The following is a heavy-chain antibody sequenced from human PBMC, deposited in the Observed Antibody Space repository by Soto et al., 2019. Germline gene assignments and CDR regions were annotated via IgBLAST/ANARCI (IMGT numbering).Heavy chain of an antibody. V-gene: IGHV1-69*01. CDR2: IIPIFGTA. CDR1: GGTFSSYA. J-gene: IGHJ6*02. D-gene: IGHD6-19*01. Sequence: QVQLVQSGAEVKKPGSSVKVSCKAPGGTFSSYAISWVRQAPGQGLEWIGGIIPIFGTAKYAQKFQGRVTITADQSTTTGYMQLSSLRSQNTAVYYCARSQAVSSSLDIYYYYYYGMDVWGQGTTVTVSS. CDR3: ARSQAVSSSLDIYYYYYYGMDV.